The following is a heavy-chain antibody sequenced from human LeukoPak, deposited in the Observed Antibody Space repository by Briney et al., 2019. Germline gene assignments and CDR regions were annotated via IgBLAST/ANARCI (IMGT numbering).Heavy chain of an antibody. Sequence: PSETLSLTCAVYGGSFSGYYWSWIRQPPGKGLEWIGEINHSGSTNYNPSLKSRVTISVDTSKNQFSLKLSSVTAADTAVYYCAALYYDLSFWGQGTLVTVSS. CDR1: GGSFSGYY. CDR2: INHSGST. J-gene: IGHJ4*02. CDR3: AALYYDLSF. V-gene: IGHV4-34*01. D-gene: IGHD3-3*01.